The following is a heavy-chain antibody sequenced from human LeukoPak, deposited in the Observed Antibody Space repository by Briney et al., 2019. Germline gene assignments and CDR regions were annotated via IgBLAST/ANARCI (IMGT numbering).Heavy chain of an antibody. Sequence: SETLSLTCTVSGGSISSYYWSWIRQPPGKGLEWIGYIYYSGSTNYNPSLKSRVTISADTSKNQFSLKLSSVTAADTAVYYCARGSPGPFDPWGQGTLVTVSS. CDR3: ARGSPGPFDP. CDR1: GGSISSYY. V-gene: IGHV4-59*01. J-gene: IGHJ5*02. CDR2: IYYSGST. D-gene: IGHD6-6*01.